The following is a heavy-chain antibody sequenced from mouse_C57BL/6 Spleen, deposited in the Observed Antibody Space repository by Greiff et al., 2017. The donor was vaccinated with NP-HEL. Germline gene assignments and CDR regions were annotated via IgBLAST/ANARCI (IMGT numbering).Heavy chain of an antibody. D-gene: IGHD4-1*01. CDR1: GFTFSDYG. V-gene: IGHV5-17*01. CDR2: ISSGSSTI. J-gene: IGHJ2*01. CDR3: ATGREGYYFDY. Sequence: EVKLVESGGGLVKPGGSLKLSCAASGFTFSDYGMHWVRQAPEKGLEWVAYISSGSSTIYYADTVKGRFTISRDNAKNTLFLQMTSLRSEDTAMYYCATGREGYYFDYWGQGTTLTVSS.